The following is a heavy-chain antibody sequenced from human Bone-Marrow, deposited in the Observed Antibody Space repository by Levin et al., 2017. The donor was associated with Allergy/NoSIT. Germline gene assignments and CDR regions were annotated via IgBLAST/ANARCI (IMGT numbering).Heavy chain of an antibody. V-gene: IGHV3-30*04. Sequence: PGGSLRLSCAASGSTFSRYVLHWVRQAPGKGLEWVAVISHDETSEAYAETVKGRFTISKDTSKNTLYLQMNSLREEDTAVYYCATAGRTSGYADAFEIWGQGTMVTVSS. CDR2: ISHDETSE. J-gene: IGHJ3*02. CDR1: GSTFSRYV. D-gene: IGHD3-22*01. CDR3: ATAGRTSGYADAFEI.